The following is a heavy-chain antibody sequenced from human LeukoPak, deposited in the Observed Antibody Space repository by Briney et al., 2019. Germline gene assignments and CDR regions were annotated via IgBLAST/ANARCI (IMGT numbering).Heavy chain of an antibody. V-gene: IGHV1-2*02. J-gene: IGHJ5*02. CDR3: ARERGVLIVVVPAAGWFDP. CDR1: GYTFTGYY. Sequence: ASVKVSCKASGYTFTGYYMHWVRQAPGQGLEWMGWINPNSGGTNYAQKFQGRVTMTRDTSISTAYMELSRLRSDDTAVYYCARERGVLIVVVPAAGWFDPWGQGTLVTVSS. CDR2: INPNSGGT. D-gene: IGHD2-2*01.